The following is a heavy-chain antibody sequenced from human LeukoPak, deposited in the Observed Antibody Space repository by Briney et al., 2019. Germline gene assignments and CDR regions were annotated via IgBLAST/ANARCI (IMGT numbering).Heavy chain of an antibody. CDR2: IYYSGTT. Sequence: PSETLSLTCTVSGGSISSYYWTWIRQPPGKGLEWIGYIYYSGTTDYNPSLKSRVTMSVDTSKNQFSLTLGSVSATDTAVYYCVSPRGFSYGYFDYWGQGTLVTVSS. CDR3: VSPRGFSYGYFDY. V-gene: IGHV4-59*08. J-gene: IGHJ4*02. D-gene: IGHD5-18*01. CDR1: GGSISSYY.